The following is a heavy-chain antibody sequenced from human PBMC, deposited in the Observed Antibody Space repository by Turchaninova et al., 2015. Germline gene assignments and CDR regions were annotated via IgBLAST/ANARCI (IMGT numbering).Heavy chain of an antibody. J-gene: IGHJ4*02. D-gene: IGHD3-22*01. CDR2: VSGSGGNT. CDR3: AKSPYDSSGYRSDY. Sequence: EVQLLESGGGLEQPGGSLRLSCAGSGVTFSTYGMSWVRGAPGKGREWVWWVSGSGGNTYYGDSVNGRFTRSRENSKNTLYLQMNSLRAEDTAVDYCAKSPYDSSGYRSDYWGQGTLVTVSS. CDR1: GVTFSTYG. V-gene: IGHV3-23*01.